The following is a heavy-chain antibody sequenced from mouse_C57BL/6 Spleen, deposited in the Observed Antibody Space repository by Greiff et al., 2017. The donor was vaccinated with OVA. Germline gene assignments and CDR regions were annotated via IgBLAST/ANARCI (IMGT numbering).Heavy chain of an antibody. V-gene: IGHV1-50*01. J-gene: IGHJ4*01. CDR1: GYAFTSYW. CDR3: ARHEGRFYAMDY. Sequence: VQLQQPGAELVKPGDSVKLSCKASGYAFTSYWMHWVKQRPGQGLEWIGQLYPADSDTNYNEQFKGKATLTVDTSSSTAYMQLSSRLSEDAAVDYCARHEGRFYAMDYWGQGTSVTVSS. CDR2: LYPADSDT. D-gene: IGHD3-3*01.